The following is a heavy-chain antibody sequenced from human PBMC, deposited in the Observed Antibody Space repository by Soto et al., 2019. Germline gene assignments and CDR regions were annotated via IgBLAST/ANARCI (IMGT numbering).Heavy chain of an antibody. CDR2: ISFDGSDK. V-gene: IGHV3-30-3*01. J-gene: IGHJ6*02. Sequence: GGSLRLSCAASAFTFSSYSMHWVRQAPGKGLEWVALISFDGSDKYYADSVKGRFTISRDNSKNTLSLHMNSLRPEDTAVYYCARANLAGGNYYVTPPHYGMDVWGQGTTVTVSS. CDR1: AFTFSSYS. D-gene: IGHD3-10*02. CDR3: ARANLAGGNYYVTPPHYGMDV.